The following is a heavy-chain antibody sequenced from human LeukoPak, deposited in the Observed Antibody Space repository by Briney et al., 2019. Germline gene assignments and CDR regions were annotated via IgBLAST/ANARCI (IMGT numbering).Heavy chain of an antibody. CDR3: AKNGAISSYHYMDV. V-gene: IGHV3-23*01. CDR2: ISGIGDII. D-gene: IGHD2-8*01. Sequence: GGSLILSCEASGFSFSNYAMSWVRQAPGKGLEWVSTISGIGDIIHYADSVKGRFTVSRDNSKNTLYVQMNSLRAEDTAVYYCAKNGAISSYHYMDVWGKGTTVTVS. CDR1: GFSFSNYA. J-gene: IGHJ6*03.